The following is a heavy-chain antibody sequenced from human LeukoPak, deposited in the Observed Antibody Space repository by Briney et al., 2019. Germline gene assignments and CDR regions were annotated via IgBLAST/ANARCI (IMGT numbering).Heavy chain of an antibody. D-gene: IGHD3-9*01. CDR2: INPSGGTT. J-gene: IGHJ6*02. V-gene: IGHV1-46*01. Sequence: ASVKVSCKASGYTFTNYYIHWVRQAPGQGLEWMGIINPSGGTTSYAQKFQGRVTMTRDTSTSTVYMEVSSLRSEDTAVYYCARDYDILTGYYIGSSNGMDVWGQGTTVIVSS. CDR1: GYTFTNYY. CDR3: ARDYDILTGYYIGSSNGMDV.